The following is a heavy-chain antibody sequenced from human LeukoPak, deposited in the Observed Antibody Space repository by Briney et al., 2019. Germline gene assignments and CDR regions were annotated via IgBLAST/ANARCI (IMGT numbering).Heavy chain of an antibody. CDR1: GFTFSSYA. D-gene: IGHD1-14*01. V-gene: IGHV3-30-3*01. CDR3: ARRRKERDVDY. Sequence: GGPLRLSCAASGFTFSSYAMHWVRQAPGKGLEWVALISYDGSNKYYADSVKGRFTISRDNSKNTLYLQMNSLRAEDTAVYYCARRRKERDVDYWGQGTLVTVSS. J-gene: IGHJ4*02. CDR2: ISYDGSNK.